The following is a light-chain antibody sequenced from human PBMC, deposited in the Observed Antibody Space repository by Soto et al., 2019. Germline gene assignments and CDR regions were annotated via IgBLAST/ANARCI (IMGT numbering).Light chain of an antibody. Sequence: QSALTQPTSASGSPGQSVTISCTGTSGDVGGYYYVSWYQHHPGKVPKLIIYEVTKRPSGVPDRFSGSKSGNTASLTVSGLQAEDEADYYCMSYVGSNIFVFGTGTKLTVL. CDR2: EVT. CDR3: MSYVGSNIFV. CDR1: SGDVGGYYY. J-gene: IGLJ1*01. V-gene: IGLV2-8*01.